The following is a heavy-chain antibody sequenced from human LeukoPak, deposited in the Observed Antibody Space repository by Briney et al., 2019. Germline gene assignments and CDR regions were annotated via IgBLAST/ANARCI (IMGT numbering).Heavy chain of an antibody. CDR2: IPYEGSKK. Sequence: PGGSLRLSCATSGFAFRSYGIHWVRQTPAKGLEWVAYIPYEGSKKHYADSVRGRFTISRDNAKNSLYLQMNSLRAEDTAVYYCARGDGSYGYDYWGQGTLVTVSS. CDR1: GFAFRSYG. V-gene: IGHV3-30*02. D-gene: IGHD5-18*01. J-gene: IGHJ4*02. CDR3: ARGDGSYGYDY.